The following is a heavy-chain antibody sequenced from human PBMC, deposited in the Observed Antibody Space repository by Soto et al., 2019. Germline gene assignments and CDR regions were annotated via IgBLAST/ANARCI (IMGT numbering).Heavy chain of an antibody. CDR1: GFTFIRSA. D-gene: IGHD3-3*01. CDR3: ARGYYDFWSGYYISPYGMDV. J-gene: IGHJ6*02. CDR2: IVVGSGNT. V-gene: IGHV1-58*01. Sequence: ASVKVSCKASGFTFIRSAVQWVRQARGQRLEWIGWIVVGSGNTNYSQKFQETVTSTRDMSASTAYMELGSLRSEDTAVYYCARGYYDFWSGYYISPYGMDVWGQGTTVTVSS.